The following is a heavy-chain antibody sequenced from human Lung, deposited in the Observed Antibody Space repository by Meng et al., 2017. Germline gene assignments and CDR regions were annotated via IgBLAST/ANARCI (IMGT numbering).Heavy chain of an antibody. CDR3: AKKGWLYWGSGNDY. D-gene: IGHD3-10*01. Sequence: EVHRVGSGGGLVRPGGSLGSSWAALGFTFSRYAMSWVRQAPGKGLEWVSAISGSGSSPYYADSVKGRFTISRDNSKNTLYLQMNSLRAEDTAVYYCAKKGWLYWGSGNDYWGQGTLVTVSS. J-gene: IGHJ4*02. CDR1: GFTFSRYA. V-gene: IGHV3-23*04. CDR2: ISGSGSSP.